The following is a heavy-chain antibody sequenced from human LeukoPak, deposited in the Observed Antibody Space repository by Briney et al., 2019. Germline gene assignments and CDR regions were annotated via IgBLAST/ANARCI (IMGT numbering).Heavy chain of an antibody. CDR3: ARERNYYDSSGWSYYFDY. V-gene: IGHV4-30-4*01. CDR1: VGSISSGDYY. Sequence: SETLSLTCTVSVGSISSGDYYWSWIRQPPGKGLEWIGYIYYSGSTYYNPSLKSRVTISVDTSKNQFSLKLSYVTAADTAAYYCARERNYYDSSGWSYYFDYWGQGTLVTVSS. J-gene: IGHJ4*02. D-gene: IGHD3-22*01. CDR2: IYYSGST.